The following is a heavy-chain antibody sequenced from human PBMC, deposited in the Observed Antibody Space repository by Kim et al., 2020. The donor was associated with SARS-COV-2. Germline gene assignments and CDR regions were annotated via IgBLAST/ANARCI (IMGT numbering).Heavy chain of an antibody. J-gene: IGHJ5*02. CDR1: GYTFSTYG. CDR3: ARGEAWFDT. Sequence: ASVKVSCKASGYTFSTYGISWVRQVAGRGLEWLGGISVYNGDTIYAQKYQGRLTFTTDRSSNMVYMELSSLNPDDSALYYCARGEAWFDTWGQGTLVSVS. V-gene: IGHV1-18*04. CDR2: ISVYNGDT.